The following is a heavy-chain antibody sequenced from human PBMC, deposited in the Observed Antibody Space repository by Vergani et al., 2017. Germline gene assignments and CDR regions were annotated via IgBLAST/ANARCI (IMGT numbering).Heavy chain of an antibody. V-gene: IGHV1-24*01. CDR2: FDPEHAEV. J-gene: IGHJ4*02. D-gene: IGHD3-22*01. Sequence: VQLVQSGSEVRKPGASVKVSCQVSGYSLTELTIHWVRQAPGKGLEWMGGFDPEHAEVTFAHHIQGRVTMTEYRSTDTAYMELSSLRPEDTALYYCAIVTEYYDSSGYCFDYWGQGTLVTVSS. CDR3: AIVTEYYDSSGYCFDY. CDR1: GYSLTELT.